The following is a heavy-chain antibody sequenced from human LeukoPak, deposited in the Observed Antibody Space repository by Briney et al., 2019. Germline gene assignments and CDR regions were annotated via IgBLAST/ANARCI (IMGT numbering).Heavy chain of an antibody. D-gene: IGHD5-12*01. V-gene: IGHV4-61*02. CDR3: ARGGSGYDSFDY. CDR2: ISSSGST. CDR1: GDSISSGDYY. Sequence: SETLSLTCTVSGDSISSGDYYWSWIRQPAGKGLEWIGRISSSGSTNYDPSLKSRVTISVDTSKTQFSLKLSSVTAADTAVYYCARGGSGYDSFDYWGQGTLVTVSS. J-gene: IGHJ4*02.